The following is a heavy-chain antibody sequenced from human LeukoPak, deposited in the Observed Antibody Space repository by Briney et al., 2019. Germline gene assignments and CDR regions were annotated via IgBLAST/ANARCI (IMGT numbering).Heavy chain of an antibody. V-gene: IGHV3-23*01. CDR1: GFTFSIYA. CDR2: INGETT. CDR3: ANFTLG. Sequence: PGGSLRLSCAASGFTFSIYAMSWVRQAPGKGLEWVSSINGETTFYADSVKGRFTISRDNSRDTLYLLMNSLRAEDTAVYFCANFTLGWGQGTLVTVSS. D-gene: IGHD3-10*01. J-gene: IGHJ4*02.